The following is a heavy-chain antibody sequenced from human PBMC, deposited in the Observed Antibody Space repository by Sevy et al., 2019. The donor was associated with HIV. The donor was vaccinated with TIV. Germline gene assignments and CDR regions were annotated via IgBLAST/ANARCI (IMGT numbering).Heavy chain of an antibody. V-gene: IGHV3-21*01. D-gene: IGHD3-22*01. CDR2: IGRTGSDM. CDR1: GFTFGTYT. J-gene: IGHJ4*02. CDR3: VGGNDREY. Sequence: GGSLRRSCAASGFTFGTYTMNWVRQAPGKGLEWLSSIGRTGSDMYYGDSLRGRFTISRDNARDSVFLQMNSLRVEDTGVYYCVGGNDREYWGRGTLVTVSS.